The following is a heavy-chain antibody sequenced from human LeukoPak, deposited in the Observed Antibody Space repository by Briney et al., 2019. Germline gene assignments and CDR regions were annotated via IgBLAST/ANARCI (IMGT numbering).Heavy chain of an antibody. CDR1: GFTFSSYG. CDR2: IKQDGSEK. V-gene: IGHV3-7*01. CDR3: ARTRTRAGHYFDY. D-gene: IGHD1/OR15-1a*01. Sequence: GGSLRLSCAASGFTFSSYGMHWVRQAPGKGLEWVANIKQDGSEKYYVDSVKGRFTISRDNAKNSLYLQMNSLRAEDTAVYYCARTRTRAGHYFDYWGQGTLVTVSS. J-gene: IGHJ4*02.